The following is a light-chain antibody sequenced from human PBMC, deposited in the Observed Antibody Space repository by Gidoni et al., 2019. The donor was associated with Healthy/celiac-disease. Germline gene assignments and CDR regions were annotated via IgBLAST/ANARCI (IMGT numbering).Light chain of an antibody. Sequence: QSALTQPPSASGAPGQRVTSSCSCSSSNIGNNTVYWYQQLPGTAPKLLIYSNTQRPSGVPDRFSGSKSGTSASLAISGLQSEDEADYYCAAWDDSLNVVVFGGGTKLTVL. CDR2: SNT. V-gene: IGLV1-44*01. J-gene: IGLJ2*01. CDR1: SSNIGNNT. CDR3: AAWDDSLNVVV.